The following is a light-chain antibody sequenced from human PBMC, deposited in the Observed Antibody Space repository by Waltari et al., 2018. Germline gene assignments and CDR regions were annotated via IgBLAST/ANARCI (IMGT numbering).Light chain of an antibody. CDR1: SSDIGAYNF. J-gene: IGLJ1*01. Sequence: QSALTQPASVSGSPGQSITISCTGTSSDIGAYNFAPWYQKHPGKAPKVMISDVNNRPSGVSSRFSGSKSGNTASLTISGLQAEDEADYYCSSYTTGSTRYVFGSGTKVTVL. CDR2: DVN. V-gene: IGLV2-14*03. CDR3: SSYTTGSTRYV.